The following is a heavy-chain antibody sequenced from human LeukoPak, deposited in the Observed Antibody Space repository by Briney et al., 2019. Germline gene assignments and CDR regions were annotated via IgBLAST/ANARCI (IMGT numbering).Heavy chain of an antibody. Sequence: PSETLSLTCAVYGGSFSGYYWSWIRQPPGKGLEWIGEINHSGSTNYNPSLKSRVTISVDTSKNQFSLKLSSVTAADTAVYYCAREITGTRGVDYWGQGILVTVSS. V-gene: IGHV4-34*01. CDR2: INHSGST. D-gene: IGHD1-7*01. CDR1: GGSFSGYY. CDR3: AREITGTRGVDY. J-gene: IGHJ4*02.